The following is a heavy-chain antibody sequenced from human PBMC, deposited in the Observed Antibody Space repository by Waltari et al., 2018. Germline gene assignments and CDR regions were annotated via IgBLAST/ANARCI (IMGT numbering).Heavy chain of an antibody. J-gene: IGHJ4*02. V-gene: IGHV3-23*03. CDR1: GLGFSNSY. CDR3: AKEGSGYYGGSFDY. CDR2: IYKDGST. Sequence: EVQMLESGGGLVQPGGSLRLSCAASGLGFSNSYMTWVRQAPGKGLEWISVIYKDGSTYYVDSVRGRFTISRDNSKNTLYLQMNSLGAEDTAMYFCAKEGSGYYGGSFDYWGQGTMVTVSS. D-gene: IGHD3-22*01.